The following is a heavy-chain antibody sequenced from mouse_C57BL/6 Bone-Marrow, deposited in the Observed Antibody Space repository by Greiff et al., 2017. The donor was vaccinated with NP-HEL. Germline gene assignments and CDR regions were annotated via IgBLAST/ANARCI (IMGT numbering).Heavy chain of an antibody. J-gene: IGHJ2*01. CDR1: GYSITSGYY. CDR2: IRYDGSN. V-gene: IGHV3-6*01. D-gene: IGHD2-4*01. Sequence: DVHLVESGPGLVKPSQSLSLTCSVTGYSITSGYYWNWIRQFPGNKLEWMGYIRYDGSNNYNPSLKNRISITRDTSKNQFFLKLNSVTTEDTATYYCAKRREYDYDEWASHDFDDRGQGTTLTAAS. CDR3: AKRREYDYDEWASHDFDD.